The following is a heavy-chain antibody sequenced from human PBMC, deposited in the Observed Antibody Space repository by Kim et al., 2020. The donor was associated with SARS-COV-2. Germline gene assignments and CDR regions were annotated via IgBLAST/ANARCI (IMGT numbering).Heavy chain of an antibody. D-gene: IGHD6-13*01. J-gene: IGHJ4*02. Sequence: VAFVRARFTISRDNAKHSLYLQMNSRRIEDTALYYCARPGYSSNSIDYWGQGTLVTVSS. V-gene: IGHV3-7*01. CDR3: ARPGYSSNSIDY.